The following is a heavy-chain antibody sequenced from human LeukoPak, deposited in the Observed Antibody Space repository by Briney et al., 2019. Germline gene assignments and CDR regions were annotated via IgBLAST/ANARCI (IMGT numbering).Heavy chain of an antibody. Sequence: NPSETLSLTCTVSGGSISSYYWSWIRQPPGKGLEWIGYVYYSGSTNYNPSLKSRVTISVDTSKNQFSLKLSSVTAADTAVYYCARASMSPTSSWDRHFDYWGQGTLVTVSS. CDR1: GGSISSYY. CDR2: VYYSGST. V-gene: IGHV4-59*01. D-gene: IGHD6-13*01. J-gene: IGHJ4*02. CDR3: ARASMSPTSSWDRHFDY.